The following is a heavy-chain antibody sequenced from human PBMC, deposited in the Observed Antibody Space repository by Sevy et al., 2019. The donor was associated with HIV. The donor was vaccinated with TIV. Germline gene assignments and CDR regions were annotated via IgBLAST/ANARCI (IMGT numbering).Heavy chain of an antibody. Sequence: GGSLRLSCAASGFAFSTFPFHWVRQATGKGLDYVEFMSSNENNKYYVDSVKGRFTISRDISKNLVYQQMNSLQPEDTAVYYCATHWALDYWGQGTLVTVSS. J-gene: IGHJ4*02. CDR2: MSSNENNK. CDR3: ATHWALDY. V-gene: IGHV3-30-3*01. D-gene: IGHD3-16*01. CDR1: GFAFSTFP.